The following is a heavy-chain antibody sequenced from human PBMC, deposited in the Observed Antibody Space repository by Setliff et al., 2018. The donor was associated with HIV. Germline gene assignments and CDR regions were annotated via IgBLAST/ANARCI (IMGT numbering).Heavy chain of an antibody. CDR1: GGSIISYY. D-gene: IGHD5-12*01. J-gene: IGHJ4*02. CDR2: IYYSGST. CDR3: ARDRLDGYNSGFDY. V-gene: IGHV4-59*01. Sequence: SLTCTVSGGSIISYYWSWIRQPPGKGLEWIGYIYYSGSTTYNPSLKSRVTISVDTSKNQFSLKLSSVTAADTAVYYCARDRLDGYNSGFDYWGQGTLVTVSS.